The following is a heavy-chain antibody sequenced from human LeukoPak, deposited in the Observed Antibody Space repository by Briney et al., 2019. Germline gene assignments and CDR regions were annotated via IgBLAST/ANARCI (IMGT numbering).Heavy chain of an antibody. CDR2: ISYDGSNK. V-gene: IGHV3-30*04. CDR3: ASNIVGATPWVYYYYMDV. CDR1: GFTFSDYA. J-gene: IGHJ6*03. Sequence: GRSLRLSCAASGFTFSDYAMHCVRQAPGKGLEWVAVISYDGSNKYYADSVKGRFTISRDNSKNTLYLQMNSLRAEDAAVYYCASNIVGATPWVYYYYMDVWGKGTTVTVSS. D-gene: IGHD1-26*01.